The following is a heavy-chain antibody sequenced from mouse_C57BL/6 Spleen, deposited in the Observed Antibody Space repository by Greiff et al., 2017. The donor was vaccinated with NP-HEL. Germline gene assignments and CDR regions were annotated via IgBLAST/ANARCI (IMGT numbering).Heavy chain of an antibody. CDR1: GYTFTSYW. CDR2: IDPSDSET. J-gene: IGHJ4*01. Sequence: QVQLQQPGAELVRPGSSVKLSCKASGYTFTSYWMHWVKQRPIQGLEWIGNIDPSDSETHYNQKFKDKATLTVDNSSSTAYMQLSSLTSEDSAVYYCARYDGTTGDYAMDYWGQGTSVTVSS. D-gene: IGHD2-3*01. CDR3: ARYDGTTGDYAMDY. V-gene: IGHV1-52*01.